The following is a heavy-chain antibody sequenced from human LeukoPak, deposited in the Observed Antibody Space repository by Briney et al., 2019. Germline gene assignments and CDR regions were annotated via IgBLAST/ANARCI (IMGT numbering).Heavy chain of an antibody. CDR3: ATLGIAANDAFDI. CDR1: GYTFTGYD. CDR2: MNPNSGNT. D-gene: IGHD6-13*01. J-gene: IGHJ3*02. V-gene: IGHV1-8*03. Sequence: ASVKVSCKASGYTFTGYDINWVRQATGQGLEWMGWMNPNSGNTGYAQKFQGRVTITRNTSISTAYMELSSLRSEDTAVYYCATLGIAANDAFDIWGQGTMVTVSS.